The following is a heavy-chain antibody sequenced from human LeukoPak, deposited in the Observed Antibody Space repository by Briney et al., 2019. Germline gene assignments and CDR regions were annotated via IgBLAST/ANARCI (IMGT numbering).Heavy chain of an antibody. CDR3: ARDNDRSGYDAFDI. CDR1: GGSISSSSYY. V-gene: IGHV4-39*07. Sequence: SETLSLTCTVSGGSISSSSYYWGWIRQPPGKGLEWIGSIYYSGSTYYNPSLKSRVTISVDTSKNQFSLKLSSVTAADTAVYYCARDNDRSGYDAFDIWGQGTMVTVSS. CDR2: IYYSGST. D-gene: IGHD3-22*01. J-gene: IGHJ3*02.